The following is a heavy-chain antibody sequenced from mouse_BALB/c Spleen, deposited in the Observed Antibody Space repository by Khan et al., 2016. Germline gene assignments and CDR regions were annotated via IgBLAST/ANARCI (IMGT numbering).Heavy chain of an antibody. Sequence: QVQLQQSGAGLVMPGASVKLSCKASGYTFTSYGMHWVKQRPGRGLEWIGWIGTGDSEIYYTQKFKDKATLTVDISSSTAYIQLRSLTSGDSAVYYCARGGCGTWFAYWGQGTLVTVSA. V-gene: IGHV1-69*01. D-gene: IGHD1-1*01. J-gene: IGHJ3*01. CDR3: ARGGCGTWFAY. CDR2: IGTGDSEI. CDR1: GYTFTSYG.